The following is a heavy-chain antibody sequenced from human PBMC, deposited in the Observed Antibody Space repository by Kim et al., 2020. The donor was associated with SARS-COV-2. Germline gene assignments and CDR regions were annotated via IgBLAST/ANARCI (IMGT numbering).Heavy chain of an antibody. D-gene: IGHD3-22*01. V-gene: IGHV1-69*13. CDR1: GGTFSSYA. CDR2: IIPIFGTA. J-gene: IGHJ6*02. CDR3: ARDRYYDSSGYYGGSYYGMDV. Sequence: SVKVSCKASGGTFSSYAISWVRQAPGQGLEWMGGIIPIFGTANYAQKFQGRVTITADESTSTAYMELSSLRSEDTAVYYCARDRYYDSSGYYGGSYYGMDVWGQGTTVTVSS.